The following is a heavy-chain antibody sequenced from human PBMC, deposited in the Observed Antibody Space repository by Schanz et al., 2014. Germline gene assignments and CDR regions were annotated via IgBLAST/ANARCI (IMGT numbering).Heavy chain of an antibody. J-gene: IGHJ4*02. V-gene: IGHV3-30*02. D-gene: IGHD3-22*01. CDR3: AKEDRNHNSDYVY. CDR2: IRYDGSSK. Sequence: QVQLVQSGGGVVQPGGSLRLSCAASGFTFTSYSMHRVRQAPGRGLEWVAFIRYDGSSKYYADSVRGRFTISRDDSKNTLYLQMNSLRPEDTAVYYCAKEDRNHNSDYVYWGQGTLVTVSS. CDR1: GFTFTSYS.